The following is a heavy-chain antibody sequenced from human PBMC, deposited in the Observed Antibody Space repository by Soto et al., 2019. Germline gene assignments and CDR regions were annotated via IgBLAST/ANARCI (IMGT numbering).Heavy chain of an antibody. Sequence: GGSLRLSCAASGFTFSSYGMHWVRQAPGKGLEWVAVISYDGSNKYYADSVKGRFTISRDNSKNTLYLQTNSLRAEDTAVYYCARGAYYYYGMDVWGQGTTVTVSS. CDR2: ISYDGSNK. CDR3: ARGAYYYYGMDV. D-gene: IGHD1-26*01. V-gene: IGHV3-30*03. J-gene: IGHJ6*02. CDR1: GFTFSSYG.